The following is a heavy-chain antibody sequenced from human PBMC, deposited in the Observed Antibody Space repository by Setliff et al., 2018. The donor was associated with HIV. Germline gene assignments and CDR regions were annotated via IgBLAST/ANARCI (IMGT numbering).Heavy chain of an antibody. CDR1: GYTFSNYW. D-gene: IGHD3-3*01. CDR2: ISIGSGGAI. Sequence: GASVKVSCKASGYTFSNYWMGWVRQAPGRGLEWVSSISIGSGGAIDYADSVQGRFTISRDNSKNSLYLQMNSLRVEDTAVYYCARDYLYYNLYNGSPVYGMDVWGQGTTVTVSS. V-gene: IGHV3-21*01. CDR3: ARDYLYYNLYNGSPVYGMDV. J-gene: IGHJ6*02.